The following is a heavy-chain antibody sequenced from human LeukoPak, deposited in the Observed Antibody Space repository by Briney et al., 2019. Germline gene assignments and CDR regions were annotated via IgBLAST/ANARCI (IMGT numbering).Heavy chain of an antibody. CDR1: GFTFSSYA. D-gene: IGHD6-13*01. CDR3: ARDRLEQQLVNRDWFDP. Sequence: GSLRLSCAASGFTFSSYAMSWVRQAPGKGLEWVSAISGSGGSTYYADSVKGRFTISRDNSKNTLYLQMNSLRAEDTAVYYCARDRLEQQLVNRDWFDPWGQGTLVTVSS. J-gene: IGHJ5*02. V-gene: IGHV3-23*01. CDR2: ISGSGGST.